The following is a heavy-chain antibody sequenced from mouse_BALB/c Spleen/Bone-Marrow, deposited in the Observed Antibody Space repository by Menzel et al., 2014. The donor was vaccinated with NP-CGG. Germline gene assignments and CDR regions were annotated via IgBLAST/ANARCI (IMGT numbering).Heavy chain of an antibody. Sequence: VKLMESGPELVRPGVSVKISCKDSGYTFTENAMHWVKQSHAESLEWIGVISTYSSNTNYNQKFKGKATMTVDKSSSTAYMELARLTSEDSAIYCCASTAGTNYDYFAYWGQGTTLTVSS. CDR3: ASTAGTNYDYFAY. J-gene: IGHJ2*01. D-gene: IGHD1-2*01. V-gene: IGHV1-67*01. CDR2: ISTYSSNT. CDR1: GYTFTENA.